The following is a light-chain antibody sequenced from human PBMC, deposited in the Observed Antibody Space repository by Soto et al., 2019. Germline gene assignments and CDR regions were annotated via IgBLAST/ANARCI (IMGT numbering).Light chain of an antibody. V-gene: IGLV2-14*01. Sequence: QLVLTQPASVSGSPGQSITISCTGTSSDVGGYNYVSWYQHHPGKAPKLMIYEVSHRPSGVSDRFSGSKSGNTASLTISGLQAEDEADYYCSSYTTSTTLVVFGGGTQLTVL. J-gene: IGLJ3*02. CDR1: SSDVGGYNY. CDR2: EVS. CDR3: SSYTTSTTLVV.